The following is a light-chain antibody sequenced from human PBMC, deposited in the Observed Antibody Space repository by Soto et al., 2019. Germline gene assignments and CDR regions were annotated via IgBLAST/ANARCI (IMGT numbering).Light chain of an antibody. Sequence: DIQVTQSPSSLSASVGDRVTITCRASQSISSYLNWYQQKPGKAPKLLIYAASSLQSGVPSRFSGSGSGTDFTLTISSLQPEDVATYYCQQSYSLLTFGGGTKVDIK. CDR3: QQSYSLLT. V-gene: IGKV1-39*01. CDR1: QSISSY. J-gene: IGKJ4*01. CDR2: AAS.